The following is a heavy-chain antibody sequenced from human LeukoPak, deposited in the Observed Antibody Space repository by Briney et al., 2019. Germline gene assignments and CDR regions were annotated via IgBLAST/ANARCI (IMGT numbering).Heavy chain of an antibody. J-gene: IGHJ4*02. CDR1: GFTFSSYS. CDR3: AREPGVRDYFDY. CDR2: ISSSSSYI. V-gene: IGHV3-21*01. D-gene: IGHD1-1*01. Sequence: GGSLRLSCAASGFTFSSYSMNWVRQAPGKGLEWVSSISSSSSYIYYADSVKGRFTISRDNAKNSLYLQMNSLRAEDTAVYYFAREPGVRDYFDYWGQGALVTVSS.